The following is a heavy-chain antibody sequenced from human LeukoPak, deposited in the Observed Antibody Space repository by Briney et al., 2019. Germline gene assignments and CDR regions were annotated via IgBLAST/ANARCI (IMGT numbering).Heavy chain of an antibody. CDR2: IYPGDSDT. Sequence: GESLKISFKGSGYSFTNYWIGWVRQMPGKGLEWMGIIYPGDSDTRYSPSFQGQVTISADKSISTAYLQWSSLKASDTAMYYCASGGNYLNQYFQHWGQGTLVTVSS. D-gene: IGHD1-26*01. V-gene: IGHV5-51*01. CDR3: ASGGNYLNQYFQH. J-gene: IGHJ1*01. CDR1: GYSFTNYW.